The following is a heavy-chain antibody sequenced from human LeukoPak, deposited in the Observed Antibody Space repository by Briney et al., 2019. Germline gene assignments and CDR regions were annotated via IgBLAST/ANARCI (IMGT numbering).Heavy chain of an antibody. D-gene: IGHD6-19*01. J-gene: IGHJ4*02. V-gene: IGHV4-4*07. CDR1: GGSISSYY. CDR3: ASMTAVAGLFDH. Sequence: PSETLSLICTVSGGSISSYYWIWIRQPAGKGLEGIGRIYTSGSTNYNPSLESRVTMSVDTSKNQFSLKLSSVTAADTAVYYCASMTAVAGLFDHWGQGPLVTVSS. CDR2: IYTSGST.